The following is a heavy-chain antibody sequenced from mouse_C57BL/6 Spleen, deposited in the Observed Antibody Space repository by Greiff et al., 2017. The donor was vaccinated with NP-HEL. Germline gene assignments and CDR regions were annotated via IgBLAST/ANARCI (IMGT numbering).Heavy chain of an antibody. CDR3: ARRYDYDAYYFDY. Sequence: VQLQQSGAELVRPGTSVKVSCKASGYAFTNYLIEWVKQRPGQGLEWIGVINPGSGGTNYNERFKGKATLTADKSSSTAYMQLSSLTSEDSAVYFCARRYDYDAYYFDYGGQGTTLTVSS. CDR2: INPGSGGT. V-gene: IGHV1-54*01. D-gene: IGHD2-4*01. J-gene: IGHJ2*01. CDR1: GYAFTNYL.